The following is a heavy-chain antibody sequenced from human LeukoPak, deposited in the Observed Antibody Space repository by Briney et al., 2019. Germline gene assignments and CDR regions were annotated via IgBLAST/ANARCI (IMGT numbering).Heavy chain of an antibody. CDR1: GYTFSSYW. CDR2: IYPGDSDT. V-gene: IGHV5-51*01. Sequence: GESLKISCKGSGYTFSSYWIGWVRQMPGKGLEWMGIIYPGDSDTRYSPSLQGQVTISVDTSIGTAYLQWSSLKASDTAIYYCAGQNDFRLDYWGQGTLVTVSS. D-gene: IGHD3-3*01. CDR3: AGQNDFRLDY. J-gene: IGHJ4*02.